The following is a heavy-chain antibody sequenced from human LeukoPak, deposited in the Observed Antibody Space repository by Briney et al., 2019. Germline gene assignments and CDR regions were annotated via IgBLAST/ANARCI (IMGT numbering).Heavy chain of an antibody. Sequence: GGALRLSCAASGFTFSTYSMNWVRQAPGEGREWVSYISSGSSNIYYADSVKGRLTISRDNAKNSLYLQMNSLRAEDTAVYYCARDGVQATVTNWFDPWGQGTLVTVSS. J-gene: IGHJ5*02. V-gene: IGHV3-48*01. CDR2: ISSGSSNI. CDR1: GFTFSTYS. D-gene: IGHD4-17*01. CDR3: ARDGVQATVTNWFDP.